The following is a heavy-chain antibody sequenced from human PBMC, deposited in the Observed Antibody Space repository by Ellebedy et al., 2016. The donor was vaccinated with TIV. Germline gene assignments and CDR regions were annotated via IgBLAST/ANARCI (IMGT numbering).Heavy chain of an antibody. CDR2: ITPNSGGT. CDR3: TRDLTNIVSGDY. D-gene: IGHD5/OR15-5a*01. J-gene: IGHJ4*02. V-gene: IGHV1-2*02. CDR1: GYTFTDYY. Sequence: AASVKVSCKTSGYTFTDYYIHWVRQAPGQGLEWMAWITPNSGGTNYAQKFQGRVTVTRDTSTSTAFLELSRLRSDDTAVYYCTRDLTNIVSGDYWGQGTLVTVSS.